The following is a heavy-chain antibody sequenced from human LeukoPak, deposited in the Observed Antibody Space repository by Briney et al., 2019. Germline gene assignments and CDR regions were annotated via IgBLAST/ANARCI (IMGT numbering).Heavy chain of an antibody. CDR2: IYHSGST. V-gene: IGHV4-59*01. J-gene: IGHJ4*02. Sequence: PSETLSLTCTVSGGSISSYHWSWIRQPPGKGLEWIGYIYHSGSTNYNPSLKSRVTISVDTSKNQFSLKLSSVTAADTAVYFCARGSGWYIYWGQGTLVTVSS. CDR1: GGSISSYH. CDR3: ARGSGWYIY. D-gene: IGHD6-19*01.